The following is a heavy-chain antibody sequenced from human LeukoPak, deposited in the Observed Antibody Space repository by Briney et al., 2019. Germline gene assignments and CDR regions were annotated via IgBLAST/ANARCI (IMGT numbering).Heavy chain of an antibody. Sequence: SETLSLTCAVYDGSFSGYYWSWIRQPPGKGLEWIGEINHSGSTNYNPSLKSRVTISVDTSKNQFSLKLSSVTAADTAVYYCARDYSSSWYRGLARFDYWGQGTLVTVSS. V-gene: IGHV4-34*01. CDR2: INHSGST. D-gene: IGHD6-13*01. CDR1: DGSFSGYY. J-gene: IGHJ4*02. CDR3: ARDYSSSWYRGLARFDY.